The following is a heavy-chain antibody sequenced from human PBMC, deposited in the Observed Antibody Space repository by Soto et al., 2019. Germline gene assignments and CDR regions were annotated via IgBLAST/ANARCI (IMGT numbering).Heavy chain of an antibody. CDR1: GGTFSRYY. CDR2: INHSGST. V-gene: IGHV4-34*01. J-gene: IGHJ4*01. Sequence: SETLSLTSAVYGGTFSRYYWILIRQPPEKELEWIGEINHSGSTNYNPSLKSRVTISVDTSKNQFSLKRSSVTAADTAVYYCARRGFIYYMASSEVCSVYLRDGTLV. CDR3: ARRGFIYYMASSEVCSVY. D-gene: IGHD3-22*01.